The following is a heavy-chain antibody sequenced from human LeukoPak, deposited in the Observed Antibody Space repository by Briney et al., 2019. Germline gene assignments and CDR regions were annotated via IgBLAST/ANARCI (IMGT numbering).Heavy chain of an antibody. J-gene: IGHJ5*02. V-gene: IGHV4-31*03. CDR2: IYYSGST. CDR1: GGSISSGGYY. Sequence: SETLSLTCTVSGGSISSGGYYWSWIRQHPGKGLEWIGYIYYSGSTYYNPSLKSRVTISVDTSKNQFSLKLSSVTAADTAVYYCARADIVVVPAAVNWFDPCGQGTLVTVSS. D-gene: IGHD2-2*01. CDR3: ARADIVVVPAAVNWFDP.